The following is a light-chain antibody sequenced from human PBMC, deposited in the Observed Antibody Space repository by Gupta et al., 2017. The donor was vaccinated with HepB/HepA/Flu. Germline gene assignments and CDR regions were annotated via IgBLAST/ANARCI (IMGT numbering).Light chain of an antibody. CDR1: QSISSY. Sequence: DIQMTQSPPSLSASVGDRVTITCRASQSISSYLNWYQQKPGKAPKLLIYAASSLQSGVPSRFSGSGSGTDFTLTISSRQPEDFAPYYCQQSDSTPPLTFGQGTRLEIK. CDR3: QQSDSTPPLT. CDR2: AAS. V-gene: IGKV1-39*01. J-gene: IGKJ5*01.